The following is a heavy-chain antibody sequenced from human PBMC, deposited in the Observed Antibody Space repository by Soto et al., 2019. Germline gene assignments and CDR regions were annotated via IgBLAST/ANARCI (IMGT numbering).Heavy chain of an antibody. CDR1: GFTFSSYL. CDR3: ATYALLRGGYYYYMDI. CDR2: IKQDGSEK. J-gene: IGHJ6*03. Sequence: PGGSLRLPCAASGFTFSSYLISWVRQAPGKGLEWVANIKQDGSEKYYVDSVKGRFTISRDNAKNSLYLQMNSLRAEDTAVYYCATYALLRGGYYYYMDIRGKGTTVTLYS. V-gene: IGHV3-7*02. D-gene: IGHD1-26*01.